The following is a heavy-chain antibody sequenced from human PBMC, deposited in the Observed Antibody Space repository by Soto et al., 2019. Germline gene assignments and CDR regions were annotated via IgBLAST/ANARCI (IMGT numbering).Heavy chain of an antibody. D-gene: IGHD4-4*01. CDR1: GFTFSSYS. Sequence: EVQLVESGGGLVQPGGSLRLSCAASGFTFSSYSMNWVRLAPGKGLEWLSYISTSSRTIYYADSVKGRFTISRDNAKNSLYLQMNSLRAEETAVYYCARALQGYYYYHMDVWGKGTTVTVSS. J-gene: IGHJ6*03. V-gene: IGHV3-48*01. CDR3: ARALQGYYYYHMDV. CDR2: ISTSSRTI.